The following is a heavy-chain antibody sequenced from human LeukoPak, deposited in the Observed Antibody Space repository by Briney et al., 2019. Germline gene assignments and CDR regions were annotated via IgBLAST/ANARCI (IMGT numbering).Heavy chain of an antibody. CDR1: GFTFSSYA. D-gene: IGHD5-18*01. Sequence: PGGSLRLSRAASGFTFSSYAMHWVRQAPGKGLEWVAVISYDGSNKYYADSVKGRFTISRDNSKNTLYLQMNSLRAEDTAVYYCAREDGDTAMVPGNYFDYWGQGTLVTVSS. CDR2: ISYDGSNK. CDR3: AREDGDTAMVPGNYFDY. J-gene: IGHJ4*02. V-gene: IGHV3-30*04.